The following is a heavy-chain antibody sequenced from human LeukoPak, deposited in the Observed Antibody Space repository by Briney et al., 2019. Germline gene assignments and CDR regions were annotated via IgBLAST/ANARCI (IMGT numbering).Heavy chain of an antibody. V-gene: IGHV3-30*18. CDR1: GFTFSSYG. CDR3: AKVEYYDILTGYGPFDY. Sequence: GRSLRLSCAASGFTFSSYGMHWVRQAPGKGLGWVAVISYDGSNKYYADSVKGRFTISRDNSKNTLYLQMNSLRAEDTAVYYCAKVEYYDILTGYGPFDYWGQGTLVTVSS. CDR2: ISYDGSNK. D-gene: IGHD3-9*01. J-gene: IGHJ4*02.